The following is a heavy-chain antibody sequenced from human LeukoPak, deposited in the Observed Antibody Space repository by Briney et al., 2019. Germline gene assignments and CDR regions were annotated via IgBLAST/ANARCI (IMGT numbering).Heavy chain of an antibody. CDR3: GRDYCSGGSCYIDY. V-gene: IGHV4-34*01. CDR1: GGSFSGYY. J-gene: IGHJ4*02. CDR2: INHSGST. D-gene: IGHD2-15*01. Sequence: SETQSLTCAVYGGSFSGYYWSWIRQPPGKGLEWIGEINHSGSTNYNPSLKSRVTISVDTSKNQFSLKLSSVTAADTAVYYCGRDYCSGGSCYIDYWGQGTLVTVSS.